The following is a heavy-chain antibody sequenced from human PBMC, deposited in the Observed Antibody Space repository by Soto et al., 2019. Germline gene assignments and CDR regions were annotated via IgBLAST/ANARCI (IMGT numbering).Heavy chain of an antibody. D-gene: IGHD3-3*01. V-gene: IGHV3-30-3*01. CDR3: ARDLGVYDFWSGYYRALGGGMDV. J-gene: IGHJ6*02. CDR2: ISYDGSNK. Sequence: QVQLVESGGGVVQPGRSLRLSCAASGFTFSSYAMHWVRQAPGKGLEWVAVISYDGSNKYYADSVKGRFTISRDNSENTLYLQMNSLRAEDTAVYYCARDLGVYDFWSGYYRALGGGMDVWGQGTTVTVSS. CDR1: GFTFSSYA.